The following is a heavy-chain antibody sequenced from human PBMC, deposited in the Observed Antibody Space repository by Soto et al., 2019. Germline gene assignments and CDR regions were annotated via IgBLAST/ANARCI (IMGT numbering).Heavy chain of an antibody. D-gene: IGHD3-10*01. CDR2: ISSNGGST. CDR1: GFTFSSYA. J-gene: IGHJ6*02. CDR3: AREGYYYLGYYYYGMDV. V-gene: IGHV3-64*01. Sequence: SLRLSCSASGFTFSSYAMHWVRQAPGKGLEYVSAISSNGGSTYYANSVKGRFTISRDNSKNTLYLQMGSLRAEDMAVYYCAREGYYYLGYYYYGMDVWGQGTTVTVSS.